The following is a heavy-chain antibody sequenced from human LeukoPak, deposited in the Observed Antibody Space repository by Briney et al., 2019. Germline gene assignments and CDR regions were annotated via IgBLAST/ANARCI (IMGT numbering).Heavy chain of an antibody. V-gene: IGHV3-30*02. D-gene: IGHD4-23*01. CDR2: IRFDENNK. CDR3: AKDVFWLGYGGNLDY. Sequence: PGGSLRLSCAASGFTFTSYAMHWVRQAPGKGLEWVAFIRFDENNKYYADSVKGRFTISRDNSKNTLYLQMNSLRAEDTAVYYCAKDVFWLGYGGNLDYWGQGTLVTVSS. J-gene: IGHJ4*02. CDR1: GFTFTSYA.